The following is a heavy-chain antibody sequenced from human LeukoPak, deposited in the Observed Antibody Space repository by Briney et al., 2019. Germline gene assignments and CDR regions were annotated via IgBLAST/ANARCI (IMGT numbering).Heavy chain of an antibody. J-gene: IGHJ4*02. Sequence: ASVKVSCKASGYTFTSYDINWVRQATGQGLEWMGWMNPNSGNTGYAQKFQGRVTMTRNTSISTAYMELSSLRSEDTAVYYCARGRSSGYYWIYYFDYWGQGTLVTVSS. CDR2: MNPNSGNT. CDR3: ARGRSSGYYWIYYFDY. V-gene: IGHV1-8*01. CDR1: GYTFTSYD. D-gene: IGHD3-22*01.